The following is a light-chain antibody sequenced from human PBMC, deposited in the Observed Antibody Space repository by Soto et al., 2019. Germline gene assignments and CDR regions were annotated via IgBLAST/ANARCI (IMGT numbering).Light chain of an antibody. CDR1: QSVSSSY. V-gene: IGKV3-20*01. CDR3: QQYGSSTGT. J-gene: IGKJ2*01. CDR2: GAS. Sequence: EIVLTQSPGTLSLSPGERATLSCRASQSVSSSYLAWYQQKPGQAPRLLIYGASSRATGIPDRFSGSGSGTDLTLTIRRPEPEDFALYYCQQYGSSTGTFGQGTKLEIK.